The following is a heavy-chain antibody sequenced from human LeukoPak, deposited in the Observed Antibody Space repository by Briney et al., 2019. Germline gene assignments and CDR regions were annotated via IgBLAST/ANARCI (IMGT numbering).Heavy chain of an antibody. D-gene: IGHD2-2*01. V-gene: IGHV1-18*01. CDR2: ISAYNGNT. Sequence: ASVKVSCKASGYTFTSYGISWVRQAPGQRLEGMGWISAYNGNTNYAQKLQGRVTMTTDTSTSTAYMELRSLRSDDTAVYYCAREQYQLLDDYYYYYMDVWGKGTTVTVSS. J-gene: IGHJ6*03. CDR3: AREQYQLLDDYYYYYMDV. CDR1: GYTFTSYG.